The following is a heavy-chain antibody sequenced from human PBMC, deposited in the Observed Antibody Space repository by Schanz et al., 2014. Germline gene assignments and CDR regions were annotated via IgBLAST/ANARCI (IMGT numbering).Heavy chain of an antibody. CDR1: GFGFDDYA. D-gene: IGHD2-2*01. V-gene: IGHV3-15*01. CDR3: TTVDCSSPSCPP. CDR2: IRSKADGGTT. Sequence: EVQLVESGGGVVRPGGSLRLSCAASGFGFDDYAMSWVRQAPGKGLEWVGRIRSKADGGTTDYAAPVKGRFTISRDDSKNTLFLQINSLKTEDTAVYYCTTVDCSSPSCPPWGQGTLVTVSS. J-gene: IGHJ5*02.